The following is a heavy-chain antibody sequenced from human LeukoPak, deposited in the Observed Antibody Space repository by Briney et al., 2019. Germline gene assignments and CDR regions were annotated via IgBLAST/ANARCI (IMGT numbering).Heavy chain of an antibody. CDR2: INHSGST. CDR1: GGSSSGYY. D-gene: IGHD5-18*01. V-gene: IGHV4-34*01. Sequence: SETLSLTCAVYGGSSSGYYWSWIRQPPGKGLEWIGEINHSGSTNYNPSLKSRVTISVDTSKNQFSLKLSSVTAADTAVYYCARMPTDTAMVCFDYWGQGTLVTVSS. CDR3: ARMPTDTAMVCFDY. J-gene: IGHJ4*02.